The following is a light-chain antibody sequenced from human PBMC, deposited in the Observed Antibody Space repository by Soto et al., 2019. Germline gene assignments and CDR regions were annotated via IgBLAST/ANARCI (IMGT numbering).Light chain of an antibody. CDR3: QQYKSWPPALT. V-gene: IGKV3-15*01. CDR1: QSVSSA. CDR2: GAS. Sequence: EIVMTQSPAILSVSPGERVTLSCRASQSVSSALAWFQQKPGQTPRLLIYGASTRATGIPARFSGSGSGTEFTLTISSLQSEDFAVYYCQQYKSWPPALTFGGGTKVDIK. J-gene: IGKJ4*01.